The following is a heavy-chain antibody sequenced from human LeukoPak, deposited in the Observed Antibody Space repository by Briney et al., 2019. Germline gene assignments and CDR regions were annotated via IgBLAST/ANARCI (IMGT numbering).Heavy chain of an antibody. CDR2: IKFDGVTS. Sequence: GGSLRLSCAASGFTFDDHTMHWVRQVPGKGLEWVSLIKFDGVTSDYADSVRGRSTVSRDNSNNSLYLQMNSLTPEDTAFYYCAKDVDYCTSTTCFFDYWGQGTLVTVSS. CDR1: GFTFDDHT. CDR3: AKDVDYCTSTTCFFDY. V-gene: IGHV3-43*01. J-gene: IGHJ4*02. D-gene: IGHD2-2*01.